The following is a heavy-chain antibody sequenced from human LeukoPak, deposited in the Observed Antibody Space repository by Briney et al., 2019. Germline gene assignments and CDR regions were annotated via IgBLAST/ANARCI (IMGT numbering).Heavy chain of an antibody. CDR3: ARAPPGSSGPLDY. V-gene: IGHV3-21*01. D-gene: IGHD3-22*01. CDR1: GFTFSSYS. CDR2: ISSSSSYI. J-gene: IGHJ4*02. Sequence: GGSLRLSCAASGFTFSSYSMNWVRRAPGKGLEWVSSISSSSSYIYYADSVKGRFTISRDNAKNSLYLQMNSLRAEDTAVYYCARAPPGSSGPLDYWGQGTLVTVSS.